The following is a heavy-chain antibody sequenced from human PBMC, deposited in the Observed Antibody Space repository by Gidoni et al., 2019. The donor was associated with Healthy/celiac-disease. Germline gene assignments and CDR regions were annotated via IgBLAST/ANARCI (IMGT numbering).Heavy chain of an antibody. Sequence: EVQLVESGGGLVKPGGSLRLSCAASGFTFSNAWMSWVRQAPGKGLEWVGRIKSKTDGGTTDYAAPVKGIFTISRDDSKNTLYLQMNSLKTEDTAVYYCTTDQGLRFLEWLDWGQGTLVTVSS. D-gene: IGHD3-3*01. CDR2: IKSKTDGGTT. V-gene: IGHV3-15*01. CDR3: TTDQGLRFLEWLD. CDR1: GFTFSNAW. J-gene: IGHJ4*02.